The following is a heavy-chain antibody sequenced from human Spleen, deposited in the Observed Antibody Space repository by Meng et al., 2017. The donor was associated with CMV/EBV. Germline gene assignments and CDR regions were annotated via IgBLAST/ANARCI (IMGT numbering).Heavy chain of an antibody. J-gene: IGHJ5*02. CDR1: GWYFSGYS. D-gene: IGHD1-7*01. V-gene: IGHV4-34*01. CDR2: IKQSGSN. CDR3: ARVRYNWNYGGFDA. Sequence: GPLRQVGAGLFRAEENLSLTCAGVGWYFSGYSCSWFCQPPGKRLDWIGEIKQSGSNNYNPSLKSRVTISVDTSKNKFSLKMSAVTAADTAMYYCARVRYNWNYGGFDAWGQGTLVTVSS.